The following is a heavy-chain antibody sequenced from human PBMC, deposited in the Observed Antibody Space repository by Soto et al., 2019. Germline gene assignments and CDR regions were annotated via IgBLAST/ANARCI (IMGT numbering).Heavy chain of an antibody. V-gene: IGHV3-30*03. CDR3: ARERADIVVAPVATSGMDV. CDR2: ISHDGQNQ. J-gene: IGHJ6*02. D-gene: IGHD2-21*01. CDR1: GFAFGSHG. Sequence: QVQLVESGGGVVQPGRSLKLSCIGSGFAFGSHGMHWVRQVSGKGLEWVAVISHDGQNQYYRGSVKGRFTISRDNSKNRLDLEVNRLRVEDTAVYHCARERADIVVAPVATSGMDVWGQGTAVTVSS.